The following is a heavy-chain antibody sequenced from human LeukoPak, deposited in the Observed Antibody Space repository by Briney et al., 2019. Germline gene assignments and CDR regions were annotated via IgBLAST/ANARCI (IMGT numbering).Heavy chain of an antibody. J-gene: IGHJ6*02. D-gene: IGHD1-26*01. V-gene: IGHV1-2*02. CDR1: GYTFTGYY. CDR2: INPNSGGT. CDR3: ARDYFLSGSYYNYYYYGMDV. Sequence: ASVKVSCKASGYTFTGYYMHWVRQAPGQGLEWMGWINPNSGGTNYAQKFQGRVTMTRDTSISTAYMELSRLRSDDTAVYYCARDYFLSGSYYNYYYYGMDVWGQGTTVTVSS.